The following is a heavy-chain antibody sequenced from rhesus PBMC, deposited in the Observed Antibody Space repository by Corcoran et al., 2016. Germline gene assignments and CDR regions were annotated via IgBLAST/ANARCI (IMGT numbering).Heavy chain of an antibody. CDR2: LFPEDGEA. Sequence: EVQLVQSGAEVKKPGASVKISCKASGYTFTDYYLHWVRQAPGKGLEWRGRLFPEDGEAIHAQKFQDRVTIAAATSTDTAYMELSSLRSEDTAVYYCATELLDYNSLDVWGRGVLVTVSS. CDR3: ATELLDYNSLDV. D-gene: IGHD3-22*01. J-gene: IGHJ5-2*02. V-gene: IGHV1-111*02. CDR1: GYTFTDYY.